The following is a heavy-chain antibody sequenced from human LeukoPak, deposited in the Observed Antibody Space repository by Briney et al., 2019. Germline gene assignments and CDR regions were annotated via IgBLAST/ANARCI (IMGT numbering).Heavy chain of an antibody. V-gene: IGHV3-20*04. CDR1: GFTFSSYG. D-gene: IGHD5-18*01. CDR2: INWNGGST. Sequence: PGGSLRLSCAASGFTFSSYGMSWVRQAPGKGLEWVSGINWNGGSTGYADSVKGRFTISRDNAKNSLYLQMNSLRAGDTALYYCARLMVDTAMVTTGYMDVWGKGTTVTVSS. CDR3: ARLMVDTAMVTTGYMDV. J-gene: IGHJ6*03.